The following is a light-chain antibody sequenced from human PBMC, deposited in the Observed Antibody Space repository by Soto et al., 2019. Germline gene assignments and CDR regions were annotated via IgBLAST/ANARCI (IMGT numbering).Light chain of an antibody. CDR1: DSDVGGYNY. J-gene: IGLJ2*01. Sequence: QSVLTQPASVSGSPGQSITISCTGTDSDVGGYNYVSWYQQNPGNAPKVMIYDVSNRPSGVSNRFSGSKSGNTASLTISGLQAEAEADYYCSSYTINGVGVFGGGTKLTVL. CDR2: DVS. V-gene: IGLV2-14*01. CDR3: SSYTINGVGV.